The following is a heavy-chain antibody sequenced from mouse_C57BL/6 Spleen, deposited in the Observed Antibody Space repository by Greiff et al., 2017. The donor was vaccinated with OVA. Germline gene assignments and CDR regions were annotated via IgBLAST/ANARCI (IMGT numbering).Heavy chain of an antibody. CDR3: ARGNWDGCAY. V-gene: IGHV1-50*01. J-gene: IGHJ3*01. Sequence: QVQLQQPGAELVKPGASVKLSCKASGYTFTSYWMQWVKQRPGQGLEWIGEIDPSDSYTNYNQKFKGKATLTVDTSSSTAYMQLSSLTSEDSAVYYCARGNWDGCAYWGQGTLVTVSA. CDR2: IDPSDSYT. D-gene: IGHD4-1*01. CDR1: GYTFTSYW.